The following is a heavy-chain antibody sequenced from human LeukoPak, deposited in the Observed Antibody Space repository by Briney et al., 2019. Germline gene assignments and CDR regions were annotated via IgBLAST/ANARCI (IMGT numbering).Heavy chain of an antibody. CDR1: GFTFSSNW. V-gene: IGHV3-7*01. CDR2: IKQEGSEK. D-gene: IGHD3-22*01. Sequence: GGSLRLSCAASGFTFSSNWMSWVRQAPGKGLEWVANIKQEGSEKYYVDSVKGRFSISRDNAKNSLYLQMNGLRAEDTAVYYCARGGSRYDNWGQGTLVTVSS. J-gene: IGHJ4*02. CDR3: ARGGSRYDN.